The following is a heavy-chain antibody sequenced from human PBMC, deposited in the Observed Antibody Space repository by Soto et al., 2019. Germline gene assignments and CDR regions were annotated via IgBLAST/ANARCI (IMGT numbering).Heavy chain of an antibody. CDR2: ILHDGSNT. J-gene: IGHJ6*02. V-gene: IGHV3-30*18. CDR3: AKSRDGYSFYFYYGMDV. D-gene: IGHD5-18*01. CDR1: GFTFTSYG. Sequence: QVQLVESGGGVVQPGRSLRLSCAASGFTFTSYGMHWVRQAPGKGLEWVALILHDGSNTYYAYSVKGRFTISRDNSKNTLYLQMNSLRAEDTAVYYCAKSRDGYSFYFYYGMDVWGPGTTVTVSS.